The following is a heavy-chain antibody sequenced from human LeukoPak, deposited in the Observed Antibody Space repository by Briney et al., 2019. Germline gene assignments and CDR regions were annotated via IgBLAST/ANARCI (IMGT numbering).Heavy chain of an antibody. D-gene: IGHD2-2*01. Sequence: PSETLSLTCTVSGGSISSYYWSWIRQPAGKGLEWIGRIYTSGSTNYNPSLKSRVTMSVDTSKNQFSLKLSSVTAADTAVYYCARGLCSSTSCYDYGGVNWFDPWGQGTLVTVSS. J-gene: IGHJ5*02. CDR3: ARGLCSSTSCYDYGGVNWFDP. CDR1: GGSISSYY. CDR2: IYTSGST. V-gene: IGHV4-4*07.